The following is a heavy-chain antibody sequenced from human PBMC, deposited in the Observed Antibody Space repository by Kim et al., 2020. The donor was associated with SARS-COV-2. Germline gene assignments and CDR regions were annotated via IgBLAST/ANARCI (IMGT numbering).Heavy chain of an antibody. CDR1: GFTVSSNY. J-gene: IGHJ4*02. Sequence: GGSLRLSCAASGFTVSSNYMSWVRQAPGKGLEWVSVIYSGGSTYYADSVKGRFTISRDNSKNTLYLQMNSLRAEDTAVYYCAREAVEQTVISYWGQGTLVTVSS. CDR2: IYSGGST. V-gene: IGHV3-53*01. CDR3: AREAVEQTVISY.